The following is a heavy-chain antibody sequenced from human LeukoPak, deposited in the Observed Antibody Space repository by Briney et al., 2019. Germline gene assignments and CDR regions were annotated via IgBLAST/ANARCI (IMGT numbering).Heavy chain of an antibody. CDR3: ATSLRRYCSSTSCESPRNAFDI. CDR1: GYTLTELS. V-gene: IGHV1-24*01. Sequence: GASVKVSCKVSGYTLTELSMHWVRQAPGKGLEWMGGFDPEDGETIYAQKFQGRVTMTEDTSTDTAYMELSSLRSEDTAVYYCATSLRRYCSSTSCESPRNAFDIWGQGTMVTVSS. D-gene: IGHD2-2*01. J-gene: IGHJ3*02. CDR2: FDPEDGET.